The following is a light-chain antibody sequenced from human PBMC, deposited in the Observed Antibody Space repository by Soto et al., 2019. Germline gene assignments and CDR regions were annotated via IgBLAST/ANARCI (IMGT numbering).Light chain of an antibody. V-gene: IGKV1-5*01. J-gene: IGKJ1*01. CDR2: ETS. CDR1: QDISTW. CDR3: QHYYSYSRA. Sequence: DIQMTQSPSALSASIGDRVTITCRASQDISTWLAWYQQKTGESPKLLIYETSGLVSGVPSRFSGSGSGTEFTLTISSLQVDDSATYYCQHYYSYSRAFGQGTKVEIK.